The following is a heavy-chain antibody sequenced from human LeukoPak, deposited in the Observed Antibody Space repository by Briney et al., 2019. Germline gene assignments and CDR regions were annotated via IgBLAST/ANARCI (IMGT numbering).Heavy chain of an antibody. CDR1: GFTFSSFS. D-gene: IGHD6-19*01. Sequence: TGGSLRLSCAASGFTFSSFSMNWVRQAPGKGLEWVSYITSSSGYIYYADSLKGRFTISRDNAKNSLYLQMNSLRAGDTAVYYCARGVGSGSCFDYWGQGTLVTVSS. CDR2: ITSSSGYI. CDR3: ARGVGSGSCFDY. J-gene: IGHJ4*02. V-gene: IGHV3-21*01.